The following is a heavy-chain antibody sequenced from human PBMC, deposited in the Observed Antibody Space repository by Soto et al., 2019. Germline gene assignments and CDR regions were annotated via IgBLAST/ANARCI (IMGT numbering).Heavy chain of an antibody. CDR2: ISYDGSNK. Sequence: QPGGSLRLSCAASGFTFSSYGMHWVRQAPGKGLEWVAVISYDGSNKYYADSVKGRFTISRDNAKNTLYLQMNSLRAEDTAVYYCAKGIAAPWYNHWFDPWGQGTLVTVSS. D-gene: IGHD6-13*01. CDR3: AKGIAAPWYNHWFDP. J-gene: IGHJ5*02. CDR1: GFTFSSYG. V-gene: IGHV3-30*18.